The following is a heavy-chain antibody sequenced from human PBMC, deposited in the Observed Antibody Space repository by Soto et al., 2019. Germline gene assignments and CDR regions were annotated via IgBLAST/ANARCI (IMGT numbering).Heavy chain of an antibody. Sequence: GWSLRLSCAASGFTFNTYSMSLVRQAPGKGLEWVATIKQDGTEKYYVDSVRGRFTISRDNAQNSLLLQMSSLRAEDTAVYYCARVELRYSDWLYGYFDHWGQGALVTSPQ. J-gene: IGHJ4*02. CDR2: IKQDGTEK. CDR1: GFTFNTYS. V-gene: IGHV3-7*01. D-gene: IGHD3-9*01. CDR3: ARVELRYSDWLYGYFDH.